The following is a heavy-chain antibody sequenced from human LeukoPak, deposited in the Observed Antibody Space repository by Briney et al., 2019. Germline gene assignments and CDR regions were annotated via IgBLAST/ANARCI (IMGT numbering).Heavy chain of an antibody. D-gene: IGHD1-14*01. CDR1: GYTFTRYY. J-gene: IGHJ3*01. V-gene: IGHV1-2*02. CDR3: ARGPEAFDV. CDR2: INPNSGGR. Sequence: ASVNVSCKASGYTFTRYYIHCVRQAPGQGREWMGWINPNSGGRNYAQKLQGRVTMTRDTSITAAYMELSRLTSEDTAVYYCARGPEAFDVWGQGTMVTVSS.